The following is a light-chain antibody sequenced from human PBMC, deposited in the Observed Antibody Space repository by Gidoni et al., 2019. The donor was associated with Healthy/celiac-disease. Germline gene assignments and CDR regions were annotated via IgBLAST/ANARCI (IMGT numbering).Light chain of an antibody. CDR2: DAS. CDR3: QQYNSYSWT. J-gene: IGKJ1*01. Sequence: GDRVTITCRASQSISSWLAWYQQKPGKAPKLLIYDASSLESGVPSRFSGSGPGTEFTLTISSLQPDDFATDYCQQYNSYSWTFGQGTKVEIK. V-gene: IGKV1-5*01. CDR1: QSISSW.